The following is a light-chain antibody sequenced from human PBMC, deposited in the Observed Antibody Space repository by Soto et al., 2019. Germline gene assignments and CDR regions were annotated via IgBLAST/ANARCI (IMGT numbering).Light chain of an antibody. J-gene: IGKJ4*01. CDR3: QQRRDWPLT. Sequence: EIVLTQSPATLSLSPGERATLSCRASQSLGYYLAWFQQKHGQAPRLLIYDTSNRASGIPARFSGSGSGTDFTLTISRLDPEDFAVYYCQQRRDWPLTFRGGTKVEIK. V-gene: IGKV3-11*01. CDR2: DTS. CDR1: QSLGYY.